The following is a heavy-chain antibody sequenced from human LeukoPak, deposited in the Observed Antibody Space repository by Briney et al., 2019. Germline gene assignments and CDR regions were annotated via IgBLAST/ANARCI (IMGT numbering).Heavy chain of an antibody. CDR2: ISSSSSYI. V-gene: IGHV3-21*01. CDR1: GFTFSSYS. CDR3: ARVLEHTGYSIELAGNYYYGMDV. D-gene: IGHD6-13*01. Sequence: GGSLRLSCAASGFTFSSYSMKSVRQAPGKGLEWVSSISSSSSYIYYADSVKGRFAISRDNAKNSLYLQMNSLRAEDPAVYYCARVLEHTGYSIELAGNYYYGMDVWGQGTTVTVSS. J-gene: IGHJ6*02.